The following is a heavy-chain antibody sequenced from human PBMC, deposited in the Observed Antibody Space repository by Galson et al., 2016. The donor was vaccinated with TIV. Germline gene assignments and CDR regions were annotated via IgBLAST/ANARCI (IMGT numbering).Heavy chain of an antibody. CDR1: GYIFAGYH. V-gene: IGHV1-2*02. J-gene: IGHJ4*02. CDR3: ARPPYCGGDCYKYDS. Sequence: SVKVSCKASGYIFAGYHIHWVRQAPGQGLEWVGWINPNTGGTNYAQNFQGRVHMTSDTSISTAYVELSSLNSEDTAVYYCARPPYCGGDCYKYDSWGQGTLVAVSS. D-gene: IGHD2-21*01. CDR2: INPNTGGT.